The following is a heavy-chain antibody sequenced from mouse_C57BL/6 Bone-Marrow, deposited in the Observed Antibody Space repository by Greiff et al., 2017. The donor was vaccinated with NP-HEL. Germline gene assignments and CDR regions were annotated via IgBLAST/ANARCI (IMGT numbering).Heavy chain of an antibody. V-gene: IGHV1-12*01. CDR2: IYPGNGDT. Sequence: QVQLQQSGAELVRPGASVKMSCKASGYTFTSYNMHWVKQTPRQGLEWIGAIYPGNGDTSYNQKFKGKATLTVDKSSSPAYMQLSSLTSEDSAVYFCFYYDYDRGGPYFDYWGQGTTLTVSS. J-gene: IGHJ2*01. CDR1: GYTFTSYN. D-gene: IGHD2-4*01. CDR3: FYYDYDRGGPYFDY.